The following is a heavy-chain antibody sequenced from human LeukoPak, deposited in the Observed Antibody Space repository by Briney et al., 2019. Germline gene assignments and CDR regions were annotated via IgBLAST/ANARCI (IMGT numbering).Heavy chain of an antibody. D-gene: IGHD6-13*01. Sequence: PSETLSLTCTVSDGSISSTNYFWGWIRQPPGKGLEWIGSIYYSESTFYNPSLKSRVTISVDTSKNQFSLKVSSVTAADTAVYYCARLIAAAPDAFDFWGQGTMVTVSS. CDR1: DGSISSTNYF. CDR2: IYYSEST. V-gene: IGHV4-39*01. J-gene: IGHJ3*01. CDR3: ARLIAAAPDAFDF.